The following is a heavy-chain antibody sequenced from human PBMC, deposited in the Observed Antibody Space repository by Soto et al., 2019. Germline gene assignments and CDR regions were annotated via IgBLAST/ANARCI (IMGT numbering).Heavy chain of an antibody. J-gene: IGHJ4*02. Sequence: QVQLVESGGGVVQPGRSLRLSCAASGFPFTSYGMHWVREGPDKGLEWVAIISHDGSDKYYADSVKGRFTISRDNSKNTLYLQMNSLRPEDTALYYCVEGQYYFDYRGQGTLVIVSS. CDR1: GFPFTSYG. CDR2: ISHDGSDK. V-gene: IGHV3-30*03. CDR3: VEGQYYFDY.